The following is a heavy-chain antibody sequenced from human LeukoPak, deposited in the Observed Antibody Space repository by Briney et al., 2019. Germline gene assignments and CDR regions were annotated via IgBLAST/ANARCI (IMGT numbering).Heavy chain of an antibody. V-gene: IGHV4-59*01. CDR1: DDSITMYY. J-gene: IGHJ6*03. CDR2: VDHTGST. CDR3: ARGRVSSSTWYSTYYYFFYMDF. D-gene: IGHD4-11*01. Sequence: SETLSLTCTVSDDSITMYYWTWIRQPPGRGLEWIGYVDHTGSTKFNPSLNGRVSISRDTSNNFFSLRLRSVTAADTAVYFCARGRVSSSTWYSTYYYFFYMDFWGKGTTVTVSS.